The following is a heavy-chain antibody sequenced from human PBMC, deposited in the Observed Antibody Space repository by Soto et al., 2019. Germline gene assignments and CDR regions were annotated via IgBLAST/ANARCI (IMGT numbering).Heavy chain of an antibody. D-gene: IGHD3-10*01. CDR2: IDSDGTT. CDR3: GRKAGGFSYYGLDV. Sequence: PGGSLRLSCAASGFFVSRNYMTWVRRSPGKNLEWIGIIDSDGTTNYADSAEGRLTSPRDDSQNTPYLQLGRMRAEDTAVYYCGRKAGGFSYYGLDVWGQGTTVTVSS. V-gene: IGHV3-53*01. J-gene: IGHJ6*02. CDR1: GFFVSRNY.